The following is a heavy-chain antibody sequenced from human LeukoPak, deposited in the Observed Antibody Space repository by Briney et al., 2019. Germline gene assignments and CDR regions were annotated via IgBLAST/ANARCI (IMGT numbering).Heavy chain of an antibody. Sequence: GGSLRLSCAASGFTFNDYGMSWVRQAPGKGLEWVSGINWNGGRTGYADSMKGRFIISRDNAKNSLYLQMNSLRAEDTAVYYCAELGITMIGGVWGKGTTVTISS. CDR3: AELGITMIGGV. J-gene: IGHJ6*04. D-gene: IGHD3-10*02. V-gene: IGHV3-20*04. CDR2: INWNGGRT. CDR1: GFTFNDYG.